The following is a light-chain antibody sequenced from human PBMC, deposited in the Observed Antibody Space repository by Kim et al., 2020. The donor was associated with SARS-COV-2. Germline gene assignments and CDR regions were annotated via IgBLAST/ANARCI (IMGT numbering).Light chain of an antibody. J-gene: IGKJ4*01. Sequence: EIVLTQSPATLPLSPGERATLSCRASQSVSSYLAWYQQKPGQAPRLLIYDASNRATGIPARFSGSGSGTDFTLTISSLEPEDFAVYYCQQRSNWPTFGGGTKVDSK. CDR2: DAS. CDR3: QQRSNWPT. CDR1: QSVSSY. V-gene: IGKV3-11*01.